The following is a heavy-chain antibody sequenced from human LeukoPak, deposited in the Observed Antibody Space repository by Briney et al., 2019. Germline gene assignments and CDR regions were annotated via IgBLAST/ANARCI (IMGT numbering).Heavy chain of an antibody. Sequence: GGSLRLSCAASGFTFSSYSMNWVRQAPGKGLEWVSSISSSSSYIYYADSVKGRFTISRDNAKNSLYLQMNSLRAEDTAVYYCARFFIVVVPAAMGADAFDIWGQGTMVTVSS. CDR1: GFTFSSYS. V-gene: IGHV3-21*01. CDR3: ARFFIVVVPAAMGADAFDI. CDR2: ISSSSSYI. D-gene: IGHD2-2*01. J-gene: IGHJ3*02.